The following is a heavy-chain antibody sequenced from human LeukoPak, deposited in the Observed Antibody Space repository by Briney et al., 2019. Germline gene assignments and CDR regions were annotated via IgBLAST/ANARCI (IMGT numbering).Heavy chain of an antibody. V-gene: IGHV3-30*02. CDR2: IRYDGSNE. Sequence: GGSLRLSCAAYGFTFSSYAMHWVRQAPGKGLEWVAFIRYDGSNEYYADSVKGRFTISRDNSKNTLYLQMNSLKAEDTAVYYCAKDYSSSWYGFDYWGQGTLVTVSS. CDR1: GFTFSSYA. J-gene: IGHJ4*02. CDR3: AKDYSSSWYGFDY. D-gene: IGHD6-13*01.